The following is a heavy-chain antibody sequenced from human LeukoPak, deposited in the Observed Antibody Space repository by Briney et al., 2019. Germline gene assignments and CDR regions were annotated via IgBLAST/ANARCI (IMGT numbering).Heavy chain of an antibody. D-gene: IGHD5-12*01. CDR2: VFYSGTT. CDR1: GGFISISTHY. CDR3: ARSVRRGFNFDS. V-gene: IGHV4-39*01. J-gene: IGHJ4*02. Sequence: PSETLSLTCSVSGGFISISTHYWGWIRQTPGKGLAWIGSVFYSGTTYFNPSLNSRLTISVDTSKNQFSLKLRSVTAADTAVYYCARSVRRGFNFDSWGQGTLVIVSS.